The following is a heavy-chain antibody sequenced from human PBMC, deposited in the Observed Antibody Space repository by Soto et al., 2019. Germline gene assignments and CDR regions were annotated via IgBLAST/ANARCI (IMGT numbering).Heavy chain of an antibody. D-gene: IGHD1-20*01. Sequence: GGSLRLSCAASGFSFSDYTMNWVRQAPGKGLEWVSSISKGSDYIFYADKVKGRFTISRDNARNSLHLQMTSLRVEDTAVYYCAKDSGCVNNACAYDPWGQGTLVTVSS. V-gene: IGHV3-21*01. CDR2: ISKGSDYI. CDR1: GFSFSDYT. J-gene: IGHJ5*02. CDR3: AKDSGCVNNACAYDP.